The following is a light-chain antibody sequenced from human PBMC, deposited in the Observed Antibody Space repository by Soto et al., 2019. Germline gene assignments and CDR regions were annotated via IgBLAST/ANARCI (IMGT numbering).Light chain of an antibody. CDR3: QQHGQWPIT. CDR1: QSVTNNF. CDR2: CIS. J-gene: IGKJ5*01. Sequence: ENVLTQSPGTLSLSPGERATLSCRASQSVTNNFFAWYQQRPGQAPRLLIYCISKRATDIPDRFSGSGSGTEFTLTISSLQPEDFATYYCQQHGQWPITFGQGTRLEIK. V-gene: IGKV3-20*01.